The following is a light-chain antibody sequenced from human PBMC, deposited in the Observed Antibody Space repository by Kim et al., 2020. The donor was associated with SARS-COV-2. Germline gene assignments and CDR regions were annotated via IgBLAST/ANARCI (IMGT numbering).Light chain of an antibody. CDR3: QTWASGSVV. Sequence: SVAPGQTATITCFGDKLGGKFASWYRQRPGQSPVLVIYRDDKRASNIPGRFSGSNSGSTATLTISGTQTMDEADYYCQTWASGSVVFGGGTQLTVL. CDR1: KLGGKF. J-gene: IGLJ2*01. CDR2: RDD. V-gene: IGLV3-1*01.